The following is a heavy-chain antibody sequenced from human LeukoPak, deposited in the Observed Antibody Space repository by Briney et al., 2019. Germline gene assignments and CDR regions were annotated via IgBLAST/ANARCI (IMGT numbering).Heavy chain of an antibody. CDR2: FEPEDGGR. D-gene: IGHD5-18*01. CDR3: TAGRRYSLFDY. J-gene: IGHJ4*02. CDR1: GYTLTELS. Sequence: VASVKVSCNVSGYTLTELSLNWVRQAPGKGLEWMGGFEPEDGGRLYAQNFQGRVTTTEDTSTDTAYMELSSLSSEDTAVYYCTAGRRYSLFDYWGQGTLVIVSS. V-gene: IGHV1-24*01.